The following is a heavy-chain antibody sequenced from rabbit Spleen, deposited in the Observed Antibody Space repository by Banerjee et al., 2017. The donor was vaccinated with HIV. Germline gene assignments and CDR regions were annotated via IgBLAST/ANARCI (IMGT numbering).Heavy chain of an antibody. Sequence: QQQLEESGGGLVKPEGSLTLTCTASGFSFSGSYYMCWVRQAPRKGLEWIACIDTGSDSTWYASWAKGRFTISKASSTTVTLQLTSLTAADTATYFCARDWTNGRTALLYFNLWGPGTLVTVS. J-gene: IGHJ4*01. CDR3: ARDWTNGRTALLYFNL. CDR1: GFSFSGSYY. D-gene: IGHD7-1*01. V-gene: IGHV1S45*01. CDR2: IDTGSDST.